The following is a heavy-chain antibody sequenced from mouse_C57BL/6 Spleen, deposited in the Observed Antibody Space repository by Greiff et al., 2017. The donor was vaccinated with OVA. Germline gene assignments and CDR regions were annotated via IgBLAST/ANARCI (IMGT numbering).Heavy chain of an antibody. V-gene: IGHV1-18*01. CDR1: GYTFTDYN. J-gene: IGHJ4*01. CDR3: ARYGYDGYYAMDY. CDR2: INPNNGGT. Sequence: EVKLMESGPELVKPGASVKIPCKASGYTFTDYNMDWVKQSHGKSLEWIGDINPNNGGTIYNQKFKGKATLTVDKSSSTAYMELRSLTSEDTAVYYCARYGYDGYYAMDYWGQGTSVTVSS. D-gene: IGHD2-2*01.